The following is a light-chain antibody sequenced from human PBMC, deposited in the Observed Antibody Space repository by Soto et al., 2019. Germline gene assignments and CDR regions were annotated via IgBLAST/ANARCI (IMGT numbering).Light chain of an antibody. J-gene: IGLJ1*01. CDR2: TND. CDR3: AACDYSLKGHV. Sequence: QPVLTQPPSASGTHGKRVTISCSGSSSNIGRNTVHWYQQLPGTAPNVLIYTNDKRPSGVPDRFSGSKSGTSASLAISGLQSEDEADYYCAACDYSLKGHVFGTGTTVTVL. CDR1: SSNIGRNT. V-gene: IGLV1-44*01.